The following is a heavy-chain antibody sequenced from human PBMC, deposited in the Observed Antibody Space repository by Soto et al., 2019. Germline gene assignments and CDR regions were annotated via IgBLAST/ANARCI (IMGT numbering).Heavy chain of an antibody. CDR2: ISGSGGST. CDR3: AKLPGGPYWADDAFDI. Sequence: PGGSLRLSCAASGFTFSSYAMSWVRQAPGKGLEWVSAISGSGGSTYYADSVKGRFTISRDNSKNTLYLQMNSLRAEDTAVYYCAKLPGGPYWADDAFDIWGQGTMVTVSS. J-gene: IGHJ3*02. V-gene: IGHV3-23*01. CDR1: GFTFSSYA. D-gene: IGHD3-16*01.